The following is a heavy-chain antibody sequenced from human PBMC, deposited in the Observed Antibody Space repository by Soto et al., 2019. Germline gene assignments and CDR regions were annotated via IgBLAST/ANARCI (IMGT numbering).Heavy chain of an antibody. J-gene: IGHJ3*02. CDR1: GFTFSNYA. CDR3: AKATVIVTSGGDFDM. V-gene: IGHV3-23*01. Sequence: EVPLLESGGGLVQPGGSLRLSCTASGFTFSNYAMSWVRQAPGKGLEWVSGIFSGGVTYYADSVKGRFTISRDNSKNTLYLEMNNLRAEDTAIYYCAKATVIVTSGGDFDMWGQGTMVTFSS. D-gene: IGHD2-21*01. CDR2: IFSGGVT.